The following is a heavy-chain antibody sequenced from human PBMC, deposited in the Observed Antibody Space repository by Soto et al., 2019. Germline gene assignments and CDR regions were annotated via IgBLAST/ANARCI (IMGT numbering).Heavy chain of an antibody. Sequence: QVQLQESGPGLVKPSQTLSLTCTVSGGSISSGGYYWSWIRQHPGKGLEWMGYIYYSGSTYYNPSLKSRVTISVDTSKNQFSLKLSSVTAADTAVYYCARGTPPFLREPFDYWGQGTLVTVSS. CDR1: GGSISSGGYY. V-gene: IGHV4-31*03. D-gene: IGHD3-3*02. CDR3: ARGTPPFLREPFDY. J-gene: IGHJ4*02. CDR2: IYYSGST.